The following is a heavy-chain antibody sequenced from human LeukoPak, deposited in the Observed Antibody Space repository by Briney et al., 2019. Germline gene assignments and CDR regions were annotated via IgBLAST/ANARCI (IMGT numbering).Heavy chain of an antibody. J-gene: IGHJ6*03. D-gene: IGHD6-19*01. CDR1: GFTFSSYA. Sequence: PGGSLRLSCAASGFTFSSYAMHWVRQAPGKGLEWVAVISYDGSNKYYADSVKGRFTISRDNSRNTLYLQMNSLRAEDTAVYYCARDAYSSGWYNYYYYYMDVWGKGTTVTVSS. V-gene: IGHV3-30*04. CDR2: ISYDGSNK. CDR3: ARDAYSSGWYNYYYYYMDV.